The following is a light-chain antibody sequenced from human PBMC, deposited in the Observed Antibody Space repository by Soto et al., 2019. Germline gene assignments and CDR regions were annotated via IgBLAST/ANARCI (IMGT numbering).Light chain of an antibody. CDR1: VLAKKY. J-gene: IGLJ2*01. CDR2: KDT. Sequence: SYELTQPSSVSVSPGQTARITCSGDVLAKKYARWLQQKPGQAPLLVIYKDTERPSGIPERFSGSSSGATVTLTISGAQVEDDADYSCCSASDNLGVFGGGTTLTVI. V-gene: IGLV3-27*01. CDR3: CSASDNLGV.